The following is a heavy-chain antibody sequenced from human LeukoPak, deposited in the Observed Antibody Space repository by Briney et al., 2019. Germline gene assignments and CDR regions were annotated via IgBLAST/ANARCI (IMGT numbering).Heavy chain of an antibody. D-gene: IGHD3-10*01. Sequence: GGSLRLSCAASGFTFSSYWMHWVRQAPGKGPVWVSRISSDGSYTSYADSVKGRFTISRDNAKNSLYLQMNSLRAEDTAVYYCARSWFGELSGAFDIWGQGTMVTVSS. CDR2: ISSDGSYT. V-gene: IGHV3-74*01. CDR1: GFTFSSYW. J-gene: IGHJ3*02. CDR3: ARSWFGELSGAFDI.